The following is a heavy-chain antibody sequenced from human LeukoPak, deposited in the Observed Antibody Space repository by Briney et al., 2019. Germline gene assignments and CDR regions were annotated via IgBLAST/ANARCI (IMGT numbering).Heavy chain of an antibody. CDR3: AKGDFWSGSHRDYFDY. CDR1: GYTFTGYY. D-gene: IGHD3-3*01. J-gene: IGHJ4*02. Sequence: ASVKVSCKASGYTFTGYYMHWVRPAPGQGLEWMGWINPNSGGTNYAQKFQGWVTMTRDTSISTAYMELSRLRSDDTAVYYCAKGDFWSGSHRDYFDYWGQGTLVTVSS. CDR2: INPNSGGT. V-gene: IGHV1-2*04.